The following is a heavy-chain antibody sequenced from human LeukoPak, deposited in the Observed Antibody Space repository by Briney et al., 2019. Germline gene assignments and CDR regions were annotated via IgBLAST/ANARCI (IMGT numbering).Heavy chain of an antibody. V-gene: IGHV3-33*01. CDR1: GFTFSSYG. CDR2: IWYDGSNK. D-gene: IGHD3-16*01. J-gene: IGHJ4*02. CDR3: AGLGVRLSIDY. Sequence: PGGSLRLSCAASGFTFSSYGVHWVRQAPGKGLEWVAVIWYDGSNKYYAESVKGRFTISRDNSKNTLYLQMNSLRVEDTALYYCAGLGVRLSIDYWGQGTLVSVSS.